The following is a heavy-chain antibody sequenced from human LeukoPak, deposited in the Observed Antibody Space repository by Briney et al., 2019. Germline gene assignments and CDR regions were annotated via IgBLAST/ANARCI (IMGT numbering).Heavy chain of an antibody. J-gene: IGHJ4*02. CDR2: INHSGST. CDR3: ARGRYSSSWYSRGLGY. Sequence: SETLSLTCAVYGGSFSGYYWSWIRQPPGKGLEWIGEINHSGSTNYNPSLKSRVTISVDTSKNQFSLKLSSVTAADTAVYYCARGRYSSSWYSRGLGYWGQGTLVAVSS. D-gene: IGHD6-13*01. V-gene: IGHV4-34*01. CDR1: GGSFSGYY.